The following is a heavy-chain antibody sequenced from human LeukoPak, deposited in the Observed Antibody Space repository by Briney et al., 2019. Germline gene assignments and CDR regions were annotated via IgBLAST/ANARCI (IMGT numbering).Heavy chain of an antibody. D-gene: IGHD4-11*01. V-gene: IGHV4-59*01. Sequence: SETQSLTCTVSGGSMSSYYWSWIRQPPGKGLEWIGYIYYSGSTNYNPSLKSRVTISVDTSKNQFSLKLSSVTAADTAVYYCARDYGAVTTYRWGQGTLVTVSS. J-gene: IGHJ5*02. CDR1: GGSMSSYY. CDR3: ARDYGAVTTYR. CDR2: IYYSGST.